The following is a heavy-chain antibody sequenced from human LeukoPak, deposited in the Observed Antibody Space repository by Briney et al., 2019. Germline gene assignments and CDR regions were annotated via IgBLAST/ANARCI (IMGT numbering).Heavy chain of an antibody. Sequence: SGGSLRLSCAASGFTFSSYSMNWVRQAPGKGLEWVSSISSSSSYIYYADSVKGRFTISGDNAKNSLYLQMNSLRAEDTAVYYCARAPPYYYDSSGYYGVDYWGQGTLVTVSS. CDR3: ARAPPYYYDSSGYYGVDY. V-gene: IGHV3-21*01. J-gene: IGHJ4*02. CDR1: GFTFSSYS. CDR2: ISSSSSYI. D-gene: IGHD3-22*01.